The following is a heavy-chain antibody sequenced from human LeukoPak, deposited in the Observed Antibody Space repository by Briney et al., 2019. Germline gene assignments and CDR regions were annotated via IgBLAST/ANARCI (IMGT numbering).Heavy chain of an antibody. Sequence: SETLSLTCTVSGGSISSCYWSWIRQPAGKGLEWIGRIYTSGSTNYNPSLKSRVTMSVDTSKNQFSLKLSSVTAADTAVYYCARDFGSSSWSSAAFDIWGQGTMVTVSS. V-gene: IGHV4-4*07. CDR1: GGSISSCY. CDR2: IYTSGST. J-gene: IGHJ3*02. CDR3: ARDFGSSSWSSAAFDI. D-gene: IGHD6-13*01.